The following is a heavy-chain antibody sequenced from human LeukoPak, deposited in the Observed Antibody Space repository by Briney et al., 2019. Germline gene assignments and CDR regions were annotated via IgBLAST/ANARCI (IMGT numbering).Heavy chain of an antibody. CDR3: ARFDYGGNGYFQH. CDR2: IYYSGST. J-gene: IGHJ1*01. CDR1: GGSISSSSYY. D-gene: IGHD4-23*01. V-gene: IGHV4-39*01. Sequence: SETLSLTCTVSGGSISSSSYYWGWIRQPPGKGLEWIGSIYYSGSTYYNPSLKSRVTISVDTSKNQFSLKLSSVTAADTAVYYCARFDYGGNGYFQHWGQGTLVTVSS.